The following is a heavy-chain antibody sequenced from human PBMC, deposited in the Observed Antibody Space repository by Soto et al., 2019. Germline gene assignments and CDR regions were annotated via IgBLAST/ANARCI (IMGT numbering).Heavy chain of an antibody. D-gene: IGHD5-12*01. CDR2: IYPGDSDT. CDR3: ARARVSTPRLEDPFDI. Sequence: GESLKISCKGSGYSFTTYWFAWVRQMPGKGLEYMGIIYPGDSDTRYSPSFQGQVTISADKSISTAYLQWTSLEASDTAIYYCARARVSTPRLEDPFDIWGHGTMVTVSS. V-gene: IGHV5-51*01. CDR1: GYSFTTYW. J-gene: IGHJ3*02.